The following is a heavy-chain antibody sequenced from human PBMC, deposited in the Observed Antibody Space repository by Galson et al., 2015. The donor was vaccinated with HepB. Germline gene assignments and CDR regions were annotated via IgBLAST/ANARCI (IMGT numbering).Heavy chain of an antibody. J-gene: IGHJ5*02. Sequence: SLRLSCAASGFTFSSYWMSWVRQAPGKGLEWVANIKQDGGEKYYVDSVKGRFTISRDNAENSLYLQMNSLRAEDTAVYYCARDRLTPYGGIDPWGQGTLVTVSS. CDR1: GFTFSSYW. D-gene: IGHD4/OR15-4a*01. V-gene: IGHV3-7*03. CDR2: IKQDGGEK. CDR3: ARDRLTPYGGIDP.